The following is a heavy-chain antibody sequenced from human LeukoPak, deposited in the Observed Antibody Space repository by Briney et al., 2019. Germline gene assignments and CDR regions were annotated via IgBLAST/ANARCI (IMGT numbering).Heavy chain of an antibody. CDR3: ARDLGFSSEDF. J-gene: IGHJ4*02. Sequence: GGSLRLSCAASGFTFRNYFMSWVRQAPGKGLEWVANIKPDGGDKYYVDSVEGRFTITRDNARNSLYLQMHGLRAEDTAVYYCARDLGFSSEDFWGQGTLVTVSS. CDR2: IKPDGGDK. V-gene: IGHV3-7*01. D-gene: IGHD6-19*01. CDR1: GFTFRNYF.